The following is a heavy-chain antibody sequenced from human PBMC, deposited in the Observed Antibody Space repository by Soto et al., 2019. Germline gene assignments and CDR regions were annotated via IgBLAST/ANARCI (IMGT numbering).Heavy chain of an antibody. CDR1: GFTFSSYA. Sequence: GGSLRLSCVASGFTFSSYAIHWVRQAPGKGLEWVAAISYDGSGKYYADSVKGRFTISRDNSKNTLYLQMDSLRVEDTAVYYCARDARIGTDWYFDLWGRGTLVTVSS. CDR3: ARDARIGTDWYFDL. D-gene: IGHD1-26*01. V-gene: IGHV3-30-3*01. J-gene: IGHJ2*01. CDR2: ISYDGSGK.